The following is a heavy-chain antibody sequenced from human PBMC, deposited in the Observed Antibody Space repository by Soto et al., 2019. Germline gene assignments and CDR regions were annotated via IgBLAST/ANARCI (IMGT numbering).Heavy chain of an antibody. D-gene: IGHD3-3*01. V-gene: IGHV4-31*03. Sequence: SETLSLTCTVSGGSIGRGGYYWTWIRQHPGKGLEWIAYIYTTGSTNYNPSLKSRVSIPVDTSKSQFSLKLSSVTAADAAVYYCARAHDFWGGRQQPIDSWGQGTLVTVSS. CDR3: ARAHDFWGGRQQPIDS. CDR1: GGSIGRGGYY. J-gene: IGHJ4*02. CDR2: IYTTGST.